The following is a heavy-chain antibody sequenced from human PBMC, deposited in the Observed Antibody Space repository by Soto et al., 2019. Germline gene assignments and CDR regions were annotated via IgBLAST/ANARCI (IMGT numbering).Heavy chain of an antibody. D-gene: IGHD5-12*01. CDR3: ARDAQIGHGYSVYDTY. CDR2: INASNGST. Sequence: ASVKVSCKASGYTFTSYAMHWVRQAPGQRLEWMGWINASNGSTKYSQKFQGRVTITRDTSTSTAYMELTSLTSEDTAVYYCARDAQIGHGYSVYDTYWGQGTLVTVSS. V-gene: IGHV1-3*01. CDR1: GYTFTSYA. J-gene: IGHJ4*01.